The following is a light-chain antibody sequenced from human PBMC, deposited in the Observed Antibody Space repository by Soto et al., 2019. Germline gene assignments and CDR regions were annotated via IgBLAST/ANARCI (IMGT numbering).Light chain of an antibody. CDR1: SGV. Sequence: SALTQPPSASGSPGQSVTISCTGTSGVSWYQQHPGKAPKLLIYEVTKRPSGVPDRFSGSKSGNTASLTVSGLQAEDEADYYCSSYRGSNIFVVFGGGTKVTVL. J-gene: IGLJ2*01. CDR2: EVT. CDR3: SSYRGSNIFVV. V-gene: IGLV2-8*01.